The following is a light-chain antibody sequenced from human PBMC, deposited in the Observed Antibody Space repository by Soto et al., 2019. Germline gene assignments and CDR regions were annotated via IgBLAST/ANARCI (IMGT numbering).Light chain of an antibody. CDR1: SSDVGGYNY. V-gene: IGLV2-14*01. CDR2: DVS. Sequence: QSALTQPASVSGSPGQSITISCTGTSSDVGGYNYVSWYQQHPGKAHKLMIYDVSNRPSGVSNRFSGSKSGKTASLTISGLQAEDEADYYCSSYTSNSPYVFGTGTKLTVL. CDR3: SSYTSNSPYV. J-gene: IGLJ1*01.